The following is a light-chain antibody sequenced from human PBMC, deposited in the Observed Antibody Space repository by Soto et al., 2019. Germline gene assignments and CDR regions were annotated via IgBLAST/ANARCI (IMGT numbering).Light chain of an antibody. CDR1: QSVSSN. Sequence: EIVMTQSPATLSVSPGERATLSCRASQSVSSNLAWYQQKPGQAPRLLIYSTSTRATGIPARFSGSGSGTEFSLTISSLQSEDVAVYYCQEYNKWPLTFGGGTKLEIK. J-gene: IGKJ4*01. CDR3: QEYNKWPLT. V-gene: IGKV3-15*01. CDR2: STS.